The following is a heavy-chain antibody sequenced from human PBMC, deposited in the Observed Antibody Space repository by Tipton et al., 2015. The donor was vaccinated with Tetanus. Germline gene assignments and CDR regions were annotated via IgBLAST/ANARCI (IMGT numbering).Heavy chain of an antibody. Sequence: QSGAEVKKPGASVKVSCKTSGYTFTDYYINWVRQAPGQGLEWMGRINPNTGDTKYAQKFQGRVTMTRDTSISTAYMELGSLRSDDTAVFYCARAGGGSWGNFDYWGQGTLVTVSS. V-gene: IGHV1-2*06. CDR3: ARAGGGSWGNFDY. CDR1: GYTFTDYY. J-gene: IGHJ4*02. D-gene: IGHD6-13*01. CDR2: INPNTGDT.